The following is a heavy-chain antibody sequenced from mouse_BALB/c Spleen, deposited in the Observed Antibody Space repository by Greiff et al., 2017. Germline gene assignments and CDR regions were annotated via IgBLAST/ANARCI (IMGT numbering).Heavy chain of an antibody. CDR2: IDPANGNT. D-gene: IGHD2-4*01. CDR1: GFNIKDTY. J-gene: IGHJ3*01. CDR3: ANDYDAWFAY. V-gene: IGHV14-3*02. Sequence: VQLKQSGAELVKPGASVKLSCTASGFNIKDTYMHWVKQRPEQGLEWIGRIDPANGNTKYDPKFQGKATITADTSSNTAYLQLSSLTSEDTAVYYCANDYDAWFAYWGQGTLVTVSA.